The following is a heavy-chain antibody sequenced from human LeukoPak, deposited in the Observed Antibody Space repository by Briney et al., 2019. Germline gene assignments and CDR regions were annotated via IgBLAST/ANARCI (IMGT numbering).Heavy chain of an antibody. CDR2: ISGSGGST. CDR3: ARDQEDYYDSSGRYYYYGMDL. D-gene: IGHD3-22*01. J-gene: IGHJ6*02. V-gene: IGHV3-23*01. CDR1: GFTFSSYA. Sequence: PGGSLRLSCAASGFTFSSYAMSWVRQAPGKGLEWVSAISGSGGSTYYADSVKGRFTISRDNSKNTLYLQMNSLRAEDTAVYYCARDQEDYYDSSGRYYYYGMDLWGQGTLVTVSS.